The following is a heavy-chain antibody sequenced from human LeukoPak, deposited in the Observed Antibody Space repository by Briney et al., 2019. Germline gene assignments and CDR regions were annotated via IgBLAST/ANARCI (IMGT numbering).Heavy chain of an antibody. D-gene: IGHD3-3*01. CDR3: ARGGTYYDFWSGYYAIDY. CDR1: GFTFSSYA. J-gene: IGHJ4*02. Sequence: GRSLRLSCAASGFTFSSYAMHWVRQAPGKGLEWVAVISYDGSNKYYADSVKGRFTISRDNSKNTLYLQMNSLRAEDTAAYYCARGGTYYDFWSGYYAIDYWGQGTLVTVSS. V-gene: IGHV3-30-3*01. CDR2: ISYDGSNK.